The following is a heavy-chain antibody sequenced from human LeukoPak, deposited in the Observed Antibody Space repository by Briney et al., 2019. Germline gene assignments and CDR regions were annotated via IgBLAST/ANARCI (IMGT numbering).Heavy chain of an antibody. Sequence: PSETLSLTCAVSGYPISSGYYWGWIRPPPGKGLEWVGSIYHSGSTYYKPSLKSRVTISVDTSKNQFSLKLSSVTAADTAVYYCASDSSGWYLGGLFDYWGQGTLVTVSS. J-gene: IGHJ4*02. CDR3: ASDSSGWYLGGLFDY. CDR2: IYHSGST. V-gene: IGHV4-38-2*01. D-gene: IGHD6-19*01. CDR1: GYPISSGYY.